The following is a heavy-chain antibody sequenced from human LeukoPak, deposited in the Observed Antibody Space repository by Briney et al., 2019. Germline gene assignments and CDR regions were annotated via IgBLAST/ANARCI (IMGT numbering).Heavy chain of an antibody. J-gene: IGHJ6*03. D-gene: IGHD3-10*01. CDR3: ARARNFRLLWFGESPPHYYYMDV. CDR2: ISYTSETK. Sequence: GGSLRLSCAASGFPFDEYAMHWIRQAPGKGLEWVSGISYTSETKGYVDSVKGRFTISRDNSKNSLYLQMNSLRAEDTALYYCARARNFRLLWFGESPPHYYYMDVWGKGTTVTISS. CDR1: GFPFDEYA. V-gene: IGHV3-9*01.